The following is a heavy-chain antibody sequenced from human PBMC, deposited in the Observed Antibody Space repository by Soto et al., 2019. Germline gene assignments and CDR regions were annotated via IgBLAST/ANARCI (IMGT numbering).Heavy chain of an antibody. CDR3: ARGTQTPILGVVDS. V-gene: IGHV2-5*02. CDR2: IFWDNDK. Sequence: QITLKESGPTLVKPTQTLTLTCSFSGFSLTTSGVGVGWIRQPPGKALEWLALIFWDNDKRYSPSLKNRLTVTKNTSKSQVVLTMTNMDPVETATDYCARGTQTPILGVVDSGGQGTLVTVSS. D-gene: IGHD2-8*02. CDR1: GFSLTTSGVG. J-gene: IGHJ4*02.